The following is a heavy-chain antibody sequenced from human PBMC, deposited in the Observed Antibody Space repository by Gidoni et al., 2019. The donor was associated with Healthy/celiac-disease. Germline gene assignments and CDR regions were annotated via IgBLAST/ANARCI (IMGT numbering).Heavy chain of an antibody. CDR1: GGSISSSNW. V-gene: IGHV4-4*02. CDR3: ARGARECSGGSCYLGIYYYYGMDV. CDR2: IYHSGST. D-gene: IGHD2-15*01. Sequence: QVQLPEAGPGLVKPSGTLSLTCPVSGGSISSSNWLSWGRQPPGQGLGWIGEIYHSGSTNYNPSLKSRVTISVDKSKNQFSLKLSSVTAADTAVYYCARGARECSGGSCYLGIYYYYGMDVWGQGTTVTVSS. J-gene: IGHJ6*02.